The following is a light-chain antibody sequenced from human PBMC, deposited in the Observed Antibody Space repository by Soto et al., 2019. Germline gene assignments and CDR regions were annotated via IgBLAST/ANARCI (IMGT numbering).Light chain of an antibody. CDR2: GAS. V-gene: IGKV3-15*01. J-gene: IGKJ1*01. Sequence: EIVMTQSPATLSVSPGERATHSCRASQSVSSNLAWYQQKPGQAPRLLIYGASTRATGIPARFSGSGSGTEFTLTISSLQSEDFAVYYCHQYGSSPQTFGRGTKVDIK. CDR3: HQYGSSPQT. CDR1: QSVSSN.